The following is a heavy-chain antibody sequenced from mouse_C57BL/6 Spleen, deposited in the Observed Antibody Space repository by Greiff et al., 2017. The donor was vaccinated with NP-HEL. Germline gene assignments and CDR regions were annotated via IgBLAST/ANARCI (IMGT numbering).Heavy chain of an antibody. Sequence: VQLQESGPELVKPGASVKISCKASGYAFSSSWMNWVKQRPGKGLEWIGRIYPGDGDTNYNGKFKGKATLTADKSSSTAYMQLSSLTSEDSAVYFGASQTAAGYGGFAYWGQGTLVTVSA. CDR2: IYPGDGDT. CDR3: ASQTAAGYGGFAY. V-gene: IGHV1-82*01. J-gene: IGHJ3*01. D-gene: IGHD3-2*02. CDR1: GYAFSSSW.